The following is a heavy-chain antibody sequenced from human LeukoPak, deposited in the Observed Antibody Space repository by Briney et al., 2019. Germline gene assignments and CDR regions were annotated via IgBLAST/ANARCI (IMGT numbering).Heavy chain of an antibody. CDR2: IRSKTFGGTT. Sequence: GGSLRLSCTPSGFTFGDYAMSWFRQAPGKGLEWVGFIRSKTFGGTTEYAASVKGRFSMSRDDSKSVASLQINSLKIEDTAVYYCTRDLWWELQPGLPSDSFHIWGQGTLVTVSS. V-gene: IGHV3-49*03. J-gene: IGHJ3*02. CDR3: TRDLWWELQPGLPSDSFHI. CDR1: GFTFGDYA. D-gene: IGHD1-26*01.